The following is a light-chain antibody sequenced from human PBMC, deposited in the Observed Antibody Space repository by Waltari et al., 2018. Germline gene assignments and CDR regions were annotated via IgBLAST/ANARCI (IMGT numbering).Light chain of an antibody. V-gene: IGKV2-29*02. Sequence: ETVMTQTPVSLSVTPGQPASMSCKSSQSLLESDGKTYLHWYLQKPGQSPQLLIYAVSSRFSGVPDRFSGSGSGTDFTLRISRVEAEDVGVYYCMQGIHLPLTFGGGTKVEMK. CDR1: QSLLESDGKTY. J-gene: IGKJ4*01. CDR2: AVS. CDR3: MQGIHLPLT.